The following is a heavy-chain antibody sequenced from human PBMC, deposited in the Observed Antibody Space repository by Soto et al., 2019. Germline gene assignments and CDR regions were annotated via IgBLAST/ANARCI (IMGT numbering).Heavy chain of an antibody. CDR3: ACAAGSCTSGIDF. D-gene: IGHD1-26*01. V-gene: IGHV1-2*02. Sequence: ASAKVSCKHTGYTFSGFYMHWVRQAPGQGLEWMGWINPNSGGTKSAEKFQGRVTMTRDTSISTAYMALSRLTSDDTAVYYCACAAGSCTSGIDFWGQGTLVTVSS. J-gene: IGHJ4*02. CDR1: GYTFSGFY. CDR2: INPNSGGT.